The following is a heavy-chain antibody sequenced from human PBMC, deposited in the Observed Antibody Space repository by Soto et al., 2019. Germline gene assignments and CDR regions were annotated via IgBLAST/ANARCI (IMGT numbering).Heavy chain of an antibody. V-gene: IGHV3-30-3*01. D-gene: IGHD2-15*01. J-gene: IGHJ6*02. CDR3: ARQGGGPDGMDV. Sequence: GGSLRLSCAASGFTFSSYAMHWVRQAPGKGLEWVAVISYDGSNKYHADSVKGRFTISRDNSKNTLYLQMNSLRAEDTAVYYCARQGGGPDGMDVWGQGTTVTVSS. CDR2: ISYDGSNK. CDR1: GFTFSSYA.